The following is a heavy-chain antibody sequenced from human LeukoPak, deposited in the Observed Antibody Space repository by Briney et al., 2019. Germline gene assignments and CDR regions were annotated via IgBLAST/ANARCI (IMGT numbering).Heavy chain of an antibody. Sequence: SETLSLTCTVSGGSISSYYWSWIRQPAGKGLEWIGRIYTSGSTNYNPSLKSRVTMSVDTSKNQFSLKLSSVTAAGTAVYYCARDLYYDSSTDAFDIWGQGTMVTVSS. CDR1: GGSISSYY. D-gene: IGHD3-22*01. J-gene: IGHJ3*02. V-gene: IGHV4-4*07. CDR3: ARDLYYDSSTDAFDI. CDR2: IYTSGST.